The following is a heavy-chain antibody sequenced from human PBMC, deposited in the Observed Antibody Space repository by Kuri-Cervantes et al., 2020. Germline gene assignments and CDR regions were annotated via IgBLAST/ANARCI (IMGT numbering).Heavy chain of an antibody. D-gene: IGHD6-6*01. CDR3: ARDRPHNWFDS. CDR1: GGTFSSYA. Sequence: ASVKVSCKASGGTFSSYAISWVRQAPGQGLEWMGLIDPNSGDKRYPQKFQGRVTMTLGTSISTVYMDLSRLTSDDTAVYYCARDRPHNWFDSWGQGTLVTVSS. J-gene: IGHJ5*01. V-gene: IGHV1-2*02. CDR2: IDPNSGDK.